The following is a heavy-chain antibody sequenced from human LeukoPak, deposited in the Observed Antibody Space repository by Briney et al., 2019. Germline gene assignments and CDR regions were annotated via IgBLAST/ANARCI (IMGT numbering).Heavy chain of an antibody. D-gene: IGHD4-17*01. V-gene: IGHV3-21*01. CDR1: GFTFSSYS. J-gene: IGHJ1*01. CDR2: ISSSSSDI. CDR3: ARHGDSLGEYFQH. Sequence: GGSLRLSCAASGFTFSSYSMNWVRQAPGKGLEWVSSISSSSSDIYYTDSVNARFTISRDNAPTPLYLQMTRLRAEDTAVYYCARHGDSLGEYFQHWGQGTLVTVSS.